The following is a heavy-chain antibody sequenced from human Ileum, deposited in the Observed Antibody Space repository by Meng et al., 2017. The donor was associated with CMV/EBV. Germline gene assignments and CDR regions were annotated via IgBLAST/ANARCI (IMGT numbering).Heavy chain of an antibody. J-gene: IGHJ4*02. CDR3: ARDPYGSGSSALDS. CDR2: INPDGGST. Sequence: ASGYTFTGYYMHWVRQAPGQGLEWMGIINPDGGSTIYAQHIQGRVTMTRDTSARTVYMDLSSLRPDDTAVYYCARDPYGSGSSALDSWGQGTLVTVSS. V-gene: IGHV1-46*01. D-gene: IGHD3-10*01. CDR1: GYTFTGYY.